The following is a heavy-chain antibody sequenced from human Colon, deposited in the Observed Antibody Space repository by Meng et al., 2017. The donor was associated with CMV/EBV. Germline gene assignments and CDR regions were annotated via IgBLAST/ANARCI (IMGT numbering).Heavy chain of an antibody. CDR2: MNPDSGDT. CDR3: ARRPVAVSEGWDY. CDR1: GYPFTGYH. D-gene: IGHD2-8*02. Sequence: ASVKVSCKASGYPFTGYHIHWVRQAPGQGLEWMGWMNPDSGDTKYAQKFQGRVTMTRDTSTNMAYMDLSNLRRDDTAVYYCARRPVAVSEGWDYWGQGTRVTVSS. J-gene: IGHJ4*02. V-gene: IGHV1-2*02.